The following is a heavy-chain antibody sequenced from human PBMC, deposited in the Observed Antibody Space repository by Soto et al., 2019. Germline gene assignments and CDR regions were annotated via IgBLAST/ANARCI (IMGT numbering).Heavy chain of an antibody. Sequence: GGSLRLSCAASGFTFSNYAMNWVRQAPGKGLEWVSVISGSGDSTYYADSVKGQFTISRDSSKNTLYLQMNSLRAEDTAVYYCARRSSSWYFDYWGQGTLVTVS. D-gene: IGHD6-13*01. CDR1: GFTFSNYA. CDR2: ISGSGDST. CDR3: ARRSSSWYFDY. J-gene: IGHJ4*02. V-gene: IGHV3-23*01.